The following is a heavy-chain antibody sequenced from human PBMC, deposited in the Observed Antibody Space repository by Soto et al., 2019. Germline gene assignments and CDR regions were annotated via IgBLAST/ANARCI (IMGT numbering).Heavy chain of an antibody. J-gene: IGHJ4*02. V-gene: IGHV1-24*01. Sequence: ASVKVSCKVSGYTLTELSMHWVRQAPGKGLEWMGGFDPEDGETIYAQKFQGRVTMTEDTSTDTAYMELSSLRSEDTAVYYCATPPSPGIAVANIFDYWGQGTLVTVSS. CDR1: GYTLTELS. CDR2: FDPEDGET. CDR3: ATPPSPGIAVANIFDY. D-gene: IGHD6-19*01.